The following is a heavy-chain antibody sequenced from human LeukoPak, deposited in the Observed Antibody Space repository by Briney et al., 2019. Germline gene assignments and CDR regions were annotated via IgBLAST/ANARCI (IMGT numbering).Heavy chain of an antibody. CDR3: ARDQGHGGDY. CDR2: ISSSSTYI. V-gene: IGHV3-21*01. J-gene: IGHJ4*02. D-gene: IGHD4-23*01. CDR1: GFTFSSYS. Sequence: PGGSLRLSCAASGFTFSSYSMNWVRQAPGKGLEWVSSISSSSTYIDYADSVKGRFTISRDNAKNSLYLQMNSLRAEDTAVYYCARDQGHGGDYWGQGTLVTVSS.